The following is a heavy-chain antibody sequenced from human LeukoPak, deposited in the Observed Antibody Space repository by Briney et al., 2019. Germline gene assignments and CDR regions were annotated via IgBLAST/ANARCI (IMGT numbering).Heavy chain of an antibody. J-gene: IGHJ4*02. CDR1: GGSISSGGYY. CDR3: ARGGVRGNHYYHSTRHFDY. V-gene: IGHV4-39*07. CDR2: INHSGST. D-gene: IGHD3-22*01. Sequence: SETLSLTCTVSGGSISSGGYYWSWIRQPPGKGLEWIGEINHSGSTNYNPSLKSRVTISVDTSKNQFSLKLSSVTAADTAVYYCARGGVRGNHYYHSTRHFDYWGQGTLVTVSS.